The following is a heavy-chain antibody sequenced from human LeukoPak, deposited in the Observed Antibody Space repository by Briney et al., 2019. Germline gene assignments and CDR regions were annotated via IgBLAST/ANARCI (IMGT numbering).Heavy chain of an antibody. Sequence: RASVKVSCKASGYTFTGYYMHWVRQAPGQGLEWMGWINPNSGGTNYAQKFQGRVTMTRDTSISTAYMELSRLRSDDTAVYYCARDRNYYDRGAYYMDVWGKGTTVTVSS. CDR1: GYTFTGYY. CDR3: ARDRNYYDRGAYYMDV. J-gene: IGHJ6*03. V-gene: IGHV1-2*02. D-gene: IGHD3-22*01. CDR2: INPNSGGT.